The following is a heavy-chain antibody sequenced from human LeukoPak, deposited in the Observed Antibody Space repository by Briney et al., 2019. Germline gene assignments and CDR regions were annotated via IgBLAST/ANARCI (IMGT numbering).Heavy chain of an antibody. D-gene: IGHD6-13*01. V-gene: IGHV4-34*01. CDR1: GGSLSGYY. CDR3: ARSLITSSSVDY. J-gene: IGHJ4*02. CDR2: INHSGST. Sequence: SETLSLTCAVYGGSLSGYYWSWIRQPPGKGLEWIGEINHSGSTNYNPSLKSRVTISVDTSKNQFSLKLSSVTAADTAVYYCARSLITSSSVDYWGQGTLVTVSS.